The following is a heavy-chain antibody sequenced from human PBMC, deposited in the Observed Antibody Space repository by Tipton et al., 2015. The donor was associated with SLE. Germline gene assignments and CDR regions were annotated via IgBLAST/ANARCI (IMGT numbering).Heavy chain of an antibody. CDR1: GFTFSSYV. CDR3: AKDSHLIALPPGGWFDP. J-gene: IGHJ5*02. Sequence: RSLRLSCAASGFTFSSYVMHWVRQAPGKGLEWVAVISYDGSDKYYADSVKGRFTISRDNSKNTLYLQMNSLRAEDTAVYYCAKDSHLIALPPGGWFDPWGQGTLVIVSS. V-gene: IGHV3-30*18. CDR2: ISYDGSDK. D-gene: IGHD1-14*01.